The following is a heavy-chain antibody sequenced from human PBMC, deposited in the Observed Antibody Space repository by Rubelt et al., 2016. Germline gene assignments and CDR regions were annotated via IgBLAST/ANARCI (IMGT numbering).Heavy chain of an antibody. CDR1: GGSISSSSYY. CDR2: IYYSGST. V-gene: IGHV4-39*07. CDR3: ARDGGSGSYYPTIDY. D-gene: IGHD3-10*01. Sequence: QLQLQESGPGLVKPSETLSLTCTVSGGSISSSSYYWGWIRQPPGKGLEWIGSIYYSGSTYYNPSLRSRVTISVDTSKNQFSLKLSSVTAADTAVYYCARDGGSGSYYPTIDYWGQGTLVTVSS. J-gene: IGHJ4*02.